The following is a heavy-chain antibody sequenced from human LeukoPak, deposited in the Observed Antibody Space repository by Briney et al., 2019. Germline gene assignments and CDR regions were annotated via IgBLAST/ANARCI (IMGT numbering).Heavy chain of an antibody. Sequence: QSGGSLRLSCAASGFTLSSYAMHWVRQVPGKGLEWVAVISYDGSYKYQADSVKGRFTISRDNSKNTLYLQMDSLRADDTAVYYCALELTAFDFWGQGTLVTVSS. CDR2: ISYDGSYK. D-gene: IGHD1-7*01. CDR3: ALELTAFDF. J-gene: IGHJ4*02. CDR1: GFTLSSYA. V-gene: IGHV3-30*03.